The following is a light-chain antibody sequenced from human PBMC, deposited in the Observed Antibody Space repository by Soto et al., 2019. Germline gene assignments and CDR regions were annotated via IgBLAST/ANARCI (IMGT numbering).Light chain of an antibody. CDR1: QPISMW. J-gene: IGKJ3*01. CDR3: QQANSFPFT. Sequence: DIQMTQSPSSVSASVGDTITITCRASQPISMWLAWYQQKPGKGPKLLIYDASSLQREVPPRFSGSGSGTEFTLTISSLQPEDFATYYCQQANSFPFTFGPGTKVDIK. CDR2: DAS. V-gene: IGKV1-12*01.